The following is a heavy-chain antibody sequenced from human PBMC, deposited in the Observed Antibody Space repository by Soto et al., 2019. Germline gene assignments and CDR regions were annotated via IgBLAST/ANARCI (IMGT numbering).Heavy chain of an antibody. D-gene: IGHD1-26*01. J-gene: IGHJ4*02. CDR3: ATPAPPRQWELPLLFDY. V-gene: IGHV1-24*01. CDR2: FDPEDGET. Sequence: ASVKVYCTVSGYTLTELSMHWVRQAPGKGLEWMGGFDPEDGETIYAQKFQGRVTMTEDTSTDTAYMELSSLRSEDTAVYYCATPAPPRQWELPLLFDYWGQGTLVTVSS. CDR1: GYTLTELS.